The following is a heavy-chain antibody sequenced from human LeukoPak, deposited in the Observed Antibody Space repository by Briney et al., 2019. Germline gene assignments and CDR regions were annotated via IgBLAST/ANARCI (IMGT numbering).Heavy chain of an antibody. CDR2: IYYSGST. J-gene: IGHJ5*02. Sequence: SETLSLTCTVSGGSISSYYWSWIRQPPGKGLEWIGSIYYSGSTYYNPSLKSRVTISVDTSKNQFSLKLSSVTAADTAVYYCARRVLRGATHWFDPWGQGTLVTVSS. V-gene: IGHV4-59*12. CDR3: ARRVLRGATHWFDP. D-gene: IGHD1-26*01. CDR1: GGSISSYY.